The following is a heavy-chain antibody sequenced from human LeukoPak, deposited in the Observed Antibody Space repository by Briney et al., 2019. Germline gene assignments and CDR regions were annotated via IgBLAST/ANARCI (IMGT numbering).Heavy chain of an antibody. J-gene: IGHJ4*02. CDR1: GFTFSTYS. V-gene: IGHV3-48*02. Sequence: GGSLRLSCVASGFTFSTYSMNWVRQAPGKGLEWVSSISSSSGSIYYADSVKGRFTISRDDAKNSLYLQMNSLRDEDTAVYYCARALSYYYDSCGYYYWGQGTLVTVSS. D-gene: IGHD3-22*01. CDR2: ISSSSGSI. CDR3: ARALSYYYDSCGYYY.